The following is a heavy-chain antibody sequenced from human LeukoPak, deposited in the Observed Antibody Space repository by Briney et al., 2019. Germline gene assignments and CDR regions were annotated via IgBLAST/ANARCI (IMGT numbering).Heavy chain of an antibody. CDR2: INPNSGGT. V-gene: IGHV1-2*04. Sequence: ASVKVSCKASGYTFTGYYMHWVRQAPGQGLKWMGWINPNSGGTNYAQKFQGWVTMTRDTSISTAYMELSRLRSDDTAVYYCAREALQMDYYYGMDVWGQGTTVTVSS. J-gene: IGHJ6*02. D-gene: IGHD5-24*01. CDR1: GYTFTGYY. CDR3: AREALQMDYYYGMDV.